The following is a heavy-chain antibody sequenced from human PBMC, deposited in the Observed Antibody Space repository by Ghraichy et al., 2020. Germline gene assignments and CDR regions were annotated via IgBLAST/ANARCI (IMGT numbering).Heavy chain of an antibody. CDR3: AKVAYDFWSGYYSNYYYYYYMDV. CDR2: INPNSGGT. D-gene: IGHD3-3*01. Sequence: ASVKVSCKASGYTFTGYYMHWVRQAPGQGLEWMGRINPNSGGTNYAQKFQGRVTMTRDTSISTAYMELSRLRSDDTAVYYCAKVAYDFWSGYYSNYYYYYYMDVWGKGTTVTVSS. V-gene: IGHV1-2*06. CDR1: GYTFTGYY. J-gene: IGHJ6*03.